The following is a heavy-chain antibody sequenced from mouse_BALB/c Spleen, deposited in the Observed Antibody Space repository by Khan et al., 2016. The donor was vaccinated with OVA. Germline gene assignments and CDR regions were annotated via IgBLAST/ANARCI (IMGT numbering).Heavy chain of an antibody. CDR2: ISDLAYTF. CDR1: GFTFSDYG. D-gene: IGHD1-2*01. Sequence: EVELVESGGGLVQPGGSRKLSCAASGFTFSDYGMAWVRQAPGKGPEWVAFISDLAYTFYYADPVTGRFTLSRENATNTLYQEMSSLRSGDTARYYCARGGGTAPFAYWGQGTLVTVSA. V-gene: IGHV5-15*02. CDR3: ARGGGTAPFAY. J-gene: IGHJ3*01.